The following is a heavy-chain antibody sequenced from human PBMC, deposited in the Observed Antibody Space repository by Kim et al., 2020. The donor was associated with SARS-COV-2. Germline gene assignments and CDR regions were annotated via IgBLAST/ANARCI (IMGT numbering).Heavy chain of an antibody. CDR1: GGSFSGYY. Sequence: SETLSLTCAVYGGSFSGYYWSWIRQPPGKGLEWIGEINHSGSTNYNPSLKSRVTISVDTSKNQFSLKLSSVTAADTAVYYCARRYYYGSGCYKRWFDPWGQGTLVTVSS. CDR2: INHSGST. D-gene: IGHD3-10*01. V-gene: IGHV4-34*01. J-gene: IGHJ5*02. CDR3: ARRYYYGSGCYKRWFDP.